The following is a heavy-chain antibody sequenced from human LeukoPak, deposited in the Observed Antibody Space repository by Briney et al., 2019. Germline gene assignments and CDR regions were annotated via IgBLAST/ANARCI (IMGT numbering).Heavy chain of an antibody. CDR3: ARGSGSYYGAFYYYYYMDV. J-gene: IGHJ6*03. D-gene: IGHD1-26*01. CDR1: GGTFSSYA. V-gene: IGHV1-69*05. Sequence: GASVKVSCKASGGTFSSYAISWVRQAPGQGLEWMGGIIPIFGTANYAQKFQGRVTITTDESTSTAYMELSSLRSEDTAVYYCARGSGSYYGAFYYYYYMDVWGKGTTVTVS. CDR2: IIPIFGTA.